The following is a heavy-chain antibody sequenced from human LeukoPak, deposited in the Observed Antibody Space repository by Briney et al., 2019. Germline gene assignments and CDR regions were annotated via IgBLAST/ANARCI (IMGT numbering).Heavy chain of an antibody. CDR3: ARGGRRDAFDI. V-gene: IGHV4-38-2*02. CDR1: GYSISSGYY. CDR2: IYHSGST. J-gene: IGHJ3*02. Sequence: SETLSLTCTVSGYSISSGYYWGWIRQPPGKGLEWIGSIYHSGSTYYNPSLKSRVTMSVDTSKNQFSLKLSSVTAADTAVYYCARGGRRDAFDIWGHGTMVTVSS.